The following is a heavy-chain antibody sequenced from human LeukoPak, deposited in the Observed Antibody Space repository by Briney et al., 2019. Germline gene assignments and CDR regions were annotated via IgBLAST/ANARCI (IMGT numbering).Heavy chain of an antibody. CDR1: GFTFSSYA. CDR3: ASLARRWELWDYFDY. D-gene: IGHD1-26*01. CDR2: ISYDGSNK. J-gene: IGHJ4*02. V-gene: IGHV3-30-3*01. Sequence: GGSLRLSCAASGFTFSSYAMHWVRQAPGKGLEWVAVISYDGSNKYYADSVKGRFTISRDNSKNTLYLQMNSLRAEDTAVYYCASLARRWELWDYFDYWGQGTLVTVSS.